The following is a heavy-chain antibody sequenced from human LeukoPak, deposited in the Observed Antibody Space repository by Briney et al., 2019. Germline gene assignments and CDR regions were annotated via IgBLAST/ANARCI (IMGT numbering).Heavy chain of an antibody. CDR2: IYYTGKN. V-gene: IGHV4-59*08. J-gene: IGHJ4*02. D-gene: IGHD6-19*01. CDR3: VRRDTGWNYFDY. CDR1: GGSINSHY. Sequence: SETLSLTCAVSGGSINSHYWGWIRQPPGKGLQWIGDIYYTGKNNYNPSLKSRVTISLDTSKDHLPLNLTSVLAADTAIYYCVRRDTGWNYFDYWGRGILVTVSS.